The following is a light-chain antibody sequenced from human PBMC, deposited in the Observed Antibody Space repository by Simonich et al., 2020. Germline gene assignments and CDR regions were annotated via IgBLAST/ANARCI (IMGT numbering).Light chain of an antibody. Sequence: HSALTQPASVSGSPGQSITISCTGTSSDVGSYNLVSWYQQHPGKAPKLMIYEGSKGPSGVSNRFSGSKSGNTASLTISGLQAEDEADYYCCSYAGSSTSVVFGGGTKLTVL. CDR2: EGS. V-gene: IGLV2-23*01. CDR1: SSDVGSYNL. J-gene: IGLJ2*01. CDR3: CSYAGSSTSVV.